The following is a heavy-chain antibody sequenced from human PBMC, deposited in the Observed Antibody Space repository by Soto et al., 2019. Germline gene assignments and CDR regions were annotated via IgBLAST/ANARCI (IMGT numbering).Heavy chain of an antibody. V-gene: IGHV1-3*01. CDR1: GYIFTRYT. D-gene: IGHD2-15*01. Sequence: VASVKVSCKASGYIFTRYTMNWVRQAPGQRLEWMGWINPDNGNTKSSQKFQDRVIITRDTSASTAYMDLSSLRSEDTAVYYCARGIATGQLDPWGQGTLVTVSS. CDR2: INPDNGNT. CDR3: ARGIATGQLDP. J-gene: IGHJ5*02.